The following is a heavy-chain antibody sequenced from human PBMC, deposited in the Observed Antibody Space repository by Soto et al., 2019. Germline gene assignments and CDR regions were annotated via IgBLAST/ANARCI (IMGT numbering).Heavy chain of an antibody. D-gene: IGHD5-12*01. V-gene: IGHV3-30-3*01. J-gene: IGHJ6*02. CDR3: ARTDTVATTASGIDV. Sequence: QVQLVESGGGVVQPGRSLRLSCAASGFTFSSYAMHWVRQAPGKGLEWVAVISYDGSNKYYADSVKGRFTISRDNSKNTLYLQMNSLRAEDTAVYYCARTDTVATTASGIDVWGQGTTVTVSS. CDR2: ISYDGSNK. CDR1: GFTFSSYA.